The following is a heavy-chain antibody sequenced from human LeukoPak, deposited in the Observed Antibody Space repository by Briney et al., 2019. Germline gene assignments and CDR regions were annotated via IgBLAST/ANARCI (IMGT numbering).Heavy chain of an antibody. Sequence: SGTLSLTCTVSGGSISSYYWSWIRQPPGKGLEWIGCMYYSGSINYNPSLRSRVTISVDTSKNQFSLKLSSVTAADTAVYYCARNLGSGWYYDYWGQGILVTVSS. CDR2: MYYSGSI. V-gene: IGHV4-59*08. CDR1: GGSISSYY. J-gene: IGHJ4*02. D-gene: IGHD6-19*01. CDR3: ARNLGSGWYYDY.